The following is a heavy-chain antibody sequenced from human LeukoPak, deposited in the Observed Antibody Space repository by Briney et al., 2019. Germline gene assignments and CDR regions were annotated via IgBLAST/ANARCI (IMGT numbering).Heavy chain of an antibody. D-gene: IGHD1-1*01. J-gene: IGHJ4*02. Sequence: ASVKVSCKASGYTFTSYGISWVRQAPGQGLEWVGWISAYNGNTNYAQKLQGRVTMTTDTSTSTAYMELTSLKSDDTAVYYCARCERFKYGPYCDYWGQGTLVTVSS. CDR1: GYTFTSYG. CDR3: ARCERFKYGPYCDY. V-gene: IGHV1-18*01. CDR2: ISAYNGNT.